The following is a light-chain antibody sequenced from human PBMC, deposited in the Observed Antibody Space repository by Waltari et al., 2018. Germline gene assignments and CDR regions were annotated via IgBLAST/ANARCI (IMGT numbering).Light chain of an antibody. CDR3: QQYNNWPPLT. Sequence: EIVMTQSQATLSVSPGERATLSCRASQSVSSNLAWYQQKPGQAPRLLIYGASTRDTGIPARFSGSGSGTEFALNISSLQSEDFAVYYCQQYNNWPPLTFGGGTKVEIK. CDR1: QSVSSN. CDR2: GAS. V-gene: IGKV3-15*01. J-gene: IGKJ4*01.